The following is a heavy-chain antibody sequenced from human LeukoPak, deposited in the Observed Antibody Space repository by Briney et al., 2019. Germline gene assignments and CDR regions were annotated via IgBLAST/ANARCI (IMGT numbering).Heavy chain of an antibody. CDR3: ARDRDGYKPGGFDY. Sequence: ASVKVSCXASGYTFTGYYMHWVRQAPGQGLEWMGRINPNSGGTNYAQKFQDRVTMTRDTSISTAYMELSRLRSDDTAVYYCARDRDGYKPGGFDYWGQGTLVTVSS. CDR1: GYTFTGYY. J-gene: IGHJ4*02. V-gene: IGHV1-2*06. CDR2: INPNSGGT. D-gene: IGHD5-24*01.